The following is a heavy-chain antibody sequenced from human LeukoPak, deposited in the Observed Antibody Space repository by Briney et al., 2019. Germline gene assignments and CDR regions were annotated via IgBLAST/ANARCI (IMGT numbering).Heavy chain of an antibody. Sequence: SETLSLTCTVSGGSFSSYYWGWIRQPPGKGLEWIGSVYYSGSTYYNPSLKSRVTVSVDTSKNQLSLKLSSVTAADTAVYYCARQPYDSSGSYYFDYWGQGTLVTVSS. CDR2: VYYSGST. CDR1: GGSFSSYY. J-gene: IGHJ4*02. D-gene: IGHD3-22*01. V-gene: IGHV4-39*01. CDR3: ARQPYDSSGSYYFDY.